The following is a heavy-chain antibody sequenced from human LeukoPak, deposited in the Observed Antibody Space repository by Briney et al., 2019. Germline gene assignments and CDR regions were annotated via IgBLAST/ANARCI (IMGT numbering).Heavy chain of an antibody. D-gene: IGHD3-10*01. CDR2: INSDARST. V-gene: IGHV3-74*01. J-gene: IGHJ4*02. CDR1: GFTFSNYW. Sequence: GGSLRLSCAASGFTFSNYWMHWVRQAPGKGLVWVSRINSDARSTSYADSVKGRFTISRDNAKNTLYLQMNSLRAEDTAVYYCARVTSYGSGSYPVDYWGQGTLVTVSS. CDR3: ARVTSYGSGSYPVDY.